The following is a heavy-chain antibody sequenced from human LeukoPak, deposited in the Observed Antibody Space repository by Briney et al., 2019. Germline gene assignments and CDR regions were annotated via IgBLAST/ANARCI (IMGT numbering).Heavy chain of an antibody. D-gene: IGHD6-19*01. Sequence: GGSLRLSCAASGFTFSSYSMNWVRQAPGKGLEWVSSISSSSSYIYYADSVKGRFTISRDNAKNSLHMQMNSLRAEATAVYYCARAVGSGWALDYWGQGTLVTVSS. V-gene: IGHV3-21*01. CDR2: ISSSSSYI. J-gene: IGHJ4*02. CDR1: GFTFSSYS. CDR3: ARAVGSGWALDY.